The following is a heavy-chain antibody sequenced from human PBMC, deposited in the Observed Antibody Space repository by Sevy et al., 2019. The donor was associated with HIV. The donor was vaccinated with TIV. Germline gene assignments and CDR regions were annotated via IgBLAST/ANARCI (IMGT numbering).Heavy chain of an antibody. CDR2: FKSKIHGGTT. CDR3: TRWSGSQSIFDY. D-gene: IGHD1-26*01. Sequence: GGSLRLSCAASGFAFYDYSMSWVRQAPGKGLEWIAFFKSKIHGGTTENAASVKGRFTISRDDSKNIVYLQMSNLKTEDTAVYYCTRWSGSQSIFDYWGQGTLVTVSS. J-gene: IGHJ4*02. CDR1: GFAFYDYS. V-gene: IGHV3-49*04.